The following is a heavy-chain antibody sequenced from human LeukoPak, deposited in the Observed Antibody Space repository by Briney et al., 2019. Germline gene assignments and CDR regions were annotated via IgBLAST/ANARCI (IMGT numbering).Heavy chain of an antibody. V-gene: IGHV1-69*13. J-gene: IGHJ4*02. CDR3: ARSAYQLLDSFDY. D-gene: IGHD2-2*01. CDR1: GGTFSSYA. CDR2: IIPIFGTA. Sequence: GASVKVSYKASGGTFSSYAISWVRQAPGQGLEWMGGIIPIFGTANYAQKFQGRVTITADESTSTAYMELSSLRSEDTAVYYCARSAYQLLDSFDYWGQGTLVTVSS.